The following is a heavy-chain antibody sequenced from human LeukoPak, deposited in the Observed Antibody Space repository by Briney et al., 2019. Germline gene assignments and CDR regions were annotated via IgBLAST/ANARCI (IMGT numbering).Heavy chain of an antibody. CDR2: IYHSGST. CDR1: GGSISSGGYP. CDR3: ARASHSSSDAFDI. J-gene: IGHJ3*02. Sequence: PSQTLSLTCAVSGGSISSGGYPWSWIRQPPGKGLEWIGYIYHSGSTYYNPSLKSRVTISVDRSKNQFSLKLSSVTAADTAVYYCARASHSSSDAFDIWGQGTMVTVSS. D-gene: IGHD6-19*01. V-gene: IGHV4-30-2*01.